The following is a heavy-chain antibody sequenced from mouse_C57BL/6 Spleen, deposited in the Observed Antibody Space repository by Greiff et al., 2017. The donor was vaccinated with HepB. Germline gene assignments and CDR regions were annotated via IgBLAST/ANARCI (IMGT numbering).Heavy chain of an antibody. CDR1: GFSLTSYG. CDR2: IWSGGST. Sequence: VQLQESGPGLVQPSQRLSITCTVSGFSLTSYGVHWVRQSPGKGLEWLGVIWSGGSTDYNAAFISRLSISKDNSKSQVFFKMNSLQADDTAIYYCARNDYGSSYWYFDVWGTGTTVTVSS. D-gene: IGHD1-1*01. J-gene: IGHJ1*03. V-gene: IGHV2-2*01. CDR3: ARNDYGSSYWYFDV.